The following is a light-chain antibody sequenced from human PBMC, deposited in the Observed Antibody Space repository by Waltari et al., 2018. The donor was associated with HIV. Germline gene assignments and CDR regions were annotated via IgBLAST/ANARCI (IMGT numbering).Light chain of an antibody. Sequence: EIVMTQSPPTLSVSTGQRVTLSCRTSQSISAKVAWYQQRPGQDPRLLIYEAATRPTGIPARFSGSGSGTEFTLTISSLQSEDFATYFCQQYDDGPRGITFGQGTMLEIK. J-gene: IGKJ2*01. CDR2: EAA. CDR1: QSISAK. V-gene: IGKV3-15*01. CDR3: QQYDDGPRGIT.